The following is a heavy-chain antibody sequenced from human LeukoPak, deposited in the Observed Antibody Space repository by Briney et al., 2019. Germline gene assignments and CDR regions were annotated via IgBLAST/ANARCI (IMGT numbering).Heavy chain of an antibody. CDR2: IKSKTDGGTT. J-gene: IGHJ6*04. V-gene: IGHV3-15*01. Sequence: PGGSLRLSCAASGFTFSNSWMTWVRQAPGKGLEWVGRIKSKTDGGTTDYAAPVKGRFTISRDDSKNTLYLQMNSLETEDTAVYYCTTRRVAVAATVMYGMDVWGKGTTVTVSS. D-gene: IGHD2-15*01. CDR1: GFTFSNSW. CDR3: TTRRVAVAATVMYGMDV.